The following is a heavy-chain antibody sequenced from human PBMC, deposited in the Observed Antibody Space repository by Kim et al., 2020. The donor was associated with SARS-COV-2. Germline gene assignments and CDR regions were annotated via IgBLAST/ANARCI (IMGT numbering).Heavy chain of an antibody. J-gene: IGHJ6*02. D-gene: IGHD3-3*01. CDR3: AKAAECYYGMDV. V-gene: IGHV3-30*02. Sequence: CADSVRGRFTLSRDNSRNTLYLQMNSLRAEDTAVYYCAKAAECYYGMDVWGQGTTVTVSS.